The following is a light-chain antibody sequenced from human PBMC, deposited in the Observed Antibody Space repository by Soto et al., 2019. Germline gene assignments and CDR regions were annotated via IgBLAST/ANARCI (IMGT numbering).Light chain of an antibody. Sequence: PGDRVTLSCRASQSVSSSYLTWYQQKPGQAPRLLIYGASTRATSIPARFSGSGSGTDFTLTISSLQPEDFAVYYCQQDYTRFTFGPGTKVEIK. V-gene: IGKV3D-7*01. J-gene: IGKJ3*01. CDR3: QQDYTRFT. CDR2: GAS. CDR1: QSVSSSY.